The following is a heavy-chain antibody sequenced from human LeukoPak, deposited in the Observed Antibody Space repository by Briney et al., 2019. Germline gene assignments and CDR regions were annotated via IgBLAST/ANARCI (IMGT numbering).Heavy chain of an antibody. V-gene: IGHV3-30*18. CDR3: AKDLAGYFDY. CDR1: GFTFSRYG. J-gene: IGHJ4*02. CDR2: ISYDGSNK. Sequence: GRSLRLSCAASGFTFSRYGMHWVRQAPGKGLEWVAVISYDGSNKYYADSVKGRFTISRDNSKNTLYLQMNSLRAEDTAVYYCAKDLAGYFDYWGQGALVTVSS.